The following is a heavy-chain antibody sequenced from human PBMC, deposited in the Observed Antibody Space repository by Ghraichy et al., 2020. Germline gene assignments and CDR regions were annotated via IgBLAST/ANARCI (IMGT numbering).Heavy chain of an antibody. Sequence: ASVKVSCKASGYTFTGYYMHWVRQAPGQGLEWMGRINPNSGGTNYAQKFQGRVTMTRDTSISTAYMELSRLRSDDTAVYYCARHSPNRYCSSTSCSRNWFDPWGQGTLVTVSS. CDR3: ARHSPNRYCSSTSCSRNWFDP. J-gene: IGHJ5*02. D-gene: IGHD2-2*01. V-gene: IGHV1-2*06. CDR1: GYTFTGYY. CDR2: INPNSGGT.